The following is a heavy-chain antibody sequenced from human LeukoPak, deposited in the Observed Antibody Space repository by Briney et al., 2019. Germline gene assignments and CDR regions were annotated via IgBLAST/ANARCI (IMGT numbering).Heavy chain of an antibody. CDR1: GGSISSYY. J-gene: IGHJ4*02. D-gene: IGHD2-15*01. CDR2: IYYSGGT. Sequence: SETLSLTCTVSGGSISSYYWSWIRQPPGKGLEWIGYIYYSGGTNYNPSLKSRVTISVDTSKNQFSLKLSSVTAADTAVYYCARVVWVAATLFFDYWGQGTLVTVSS. V-gene: IGHV4-59*01. CDR3: ARVVWVAATLFFDY.